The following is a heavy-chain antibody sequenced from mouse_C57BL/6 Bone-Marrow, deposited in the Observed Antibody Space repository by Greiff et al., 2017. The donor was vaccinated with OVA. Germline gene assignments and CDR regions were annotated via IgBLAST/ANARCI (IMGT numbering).Heavy chain of an antibody. V-gene: IGHV2-2*01. CDR1: GFSLTSYG. CDR2: IWSGGST. D-gene: IGHD3-2*02. CDR3: ARNGRADSSGYFDY. Sequence: VHLVESGPGLVQPSQSLSITCTVSGFSLTSYGVHWVRQSPGKGLEWLGVIWSGGSTDYNAAFISRLSISKDNSKSQVFFKMNSLQADDTAIYYCARNGRADSSGYFDYWGQGTTLTVSS. J-gene: IGHJ2*01.